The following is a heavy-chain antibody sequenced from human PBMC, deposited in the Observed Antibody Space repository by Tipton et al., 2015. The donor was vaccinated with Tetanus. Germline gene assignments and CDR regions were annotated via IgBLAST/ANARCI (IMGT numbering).Heavy chain of an antibody. V-gene: IGHV5-51*01. CDR3: ARHDGTVVTPLVY. J-gene: IGHJ4*02. D-gene: IGHD4-23*01. CDR2: IYPGDSDT. Sequence: QSGAEVKKPGESLKISCKGSGYSFTSYWIGWVRQMPGKGLEWMGIIYPGDSDTRYSPSFQGQVTISADKSISTAYMQWSSLQAWDSALYYCARHDGTVVTPLVYWGQGPLVTVSS. CDR1: GYSFTSYW.